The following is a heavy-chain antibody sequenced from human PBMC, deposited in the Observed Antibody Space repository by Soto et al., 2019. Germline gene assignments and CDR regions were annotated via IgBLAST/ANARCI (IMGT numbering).Heavy chain of an antibody. J-gene: IGHJ4*02. CDR2: INHSGST. CDR1: GGSFSGYY. CDR3: ARDKSTGLFDY. D-gene: IGHD2-8*02. V-gene: IGHV4-34*01. Sequence: QAQLQQWGAGLLKPSETLSLTCAVYGGSFSGYYWTWIRQPPGTGLELIWEINHSGSTNYNPSLKSRVTLSVDTPQNQFSLTLTSVTAADTAVSYCARDKSTGLFDYWGQGTLVTVSS.